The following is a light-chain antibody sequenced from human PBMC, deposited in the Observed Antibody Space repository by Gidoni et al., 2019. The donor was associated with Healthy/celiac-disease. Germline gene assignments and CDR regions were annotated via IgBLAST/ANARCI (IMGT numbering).Light chain of an antibody. V-gene: IGKV1-5*03. CDR3: QQYNSYST. CDR2: KAS. J-gene: IGKJ1*01. CDR1: QSISSW. Sequence: DIQMTQSPSTLSAAVGDRVTITCRASQSISSWLAWYQPKPGKAPKLLIYKASSLESGVPSRFSGCGSGTEFTLTISSLQPDDFATYFCQQYNSYSTFGQGTKVEIK.